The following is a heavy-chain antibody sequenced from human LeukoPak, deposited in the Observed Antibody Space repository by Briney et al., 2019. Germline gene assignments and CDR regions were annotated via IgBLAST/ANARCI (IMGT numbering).Heavy chain of an antibody. CDR3: SGATPDYDSSGYYYLSHFDI. CDR1: GGSISSYY. D-gene: IGHD3-22*01. V-gene: IGHV4-59*12. CDR2: IYYSGTT. Sequence: PSETLSLTCTVSGGSISSYYWSWIRQPPGKGLEWIGYIYYSGTTNYNPSLKSRVTISVDTSKNQFSLKLSSVTAADTAVYYCSGATPDYDSSGYYYLSHFDIWGQGTMVTVSS. J-gene: IGHJ3*02.